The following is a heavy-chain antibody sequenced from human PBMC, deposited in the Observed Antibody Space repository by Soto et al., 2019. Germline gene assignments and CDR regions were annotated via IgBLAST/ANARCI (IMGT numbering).Heavy chain of an antibody. J-gene: IGHJ6*02. D-gene: IGHD6-13*01. CDR3: ARRERYSSSWAYYYYGMDV. CDR1: GYTFTSYC. Sequence: ASVKVSCKASGYTFTSYCISWVRQAPGQGLEWMGWISAYNGNTNYAQKLQGRVTMTTDTSTSTAYMELRSLRSDDTAVYYCARRERYSSSWAYYYYGMDVWGQGTTVTVSS. V-gene: IGHV1-18*01. CDR2: ISAYNGNT.